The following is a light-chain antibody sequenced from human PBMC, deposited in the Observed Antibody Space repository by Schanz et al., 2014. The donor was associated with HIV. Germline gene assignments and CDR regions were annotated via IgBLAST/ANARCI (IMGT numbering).Light chain of an antibody. CDR3: CSYTTTSTYV. CDR2: EVT. J-gene: IGLJ1*01. Sequence: QSALTQPASLSGSPGQSITISCTEINSDVGGYNFVSWYQQHPGKAPKLMIYEVTKRPSGVPDRFSGSKSGNTASLTISGLQAEDEADYYCCSYTTTSTYVFGAGTKLTVL. V-gene: IGLV2-14*01. CDR1: NSDVGGYNF.